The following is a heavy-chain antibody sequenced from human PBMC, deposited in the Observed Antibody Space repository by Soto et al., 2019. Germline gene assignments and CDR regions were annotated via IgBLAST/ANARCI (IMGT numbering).Heavy chain of an antibody. CDR1: GYTLNKVS. D-gene: IGHD3-10*01. Sequence: ASVKVSCKVSGYTLNKVSIHWVRQAPGQGLEWMGGFDPEDGEIVYAQRLQGRLTMTEDTSTDTAYMELSSLTSEDTAIYYCAKDTNSGSPSWYHFDYWGQGTLVTVSS. CDR3: AKDTNSGSPSWYHFDY. V-gene: IGHV1-24*01. J-gene: IGHJ4*02. CDR2: FDPEDGEI.